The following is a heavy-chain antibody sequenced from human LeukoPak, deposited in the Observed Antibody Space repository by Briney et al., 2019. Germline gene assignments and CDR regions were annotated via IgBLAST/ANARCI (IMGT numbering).Heavy chain of an antibody. D-gene: IGHD6-19*01. J-gene: IGHJ6*02. Sequence: GGSLRLSCAASGFTFISYAMHWVRQAPGKGLEWVAVISYDGSNKYYADSVEGRFTISRDNSKNTLYLQMNSLRAEDTAVYYCARVYKAVAGDYYGMDVWGQGTTVTVSS. CDR2: ISYDGSNK. CDR1: GFTFISYA. CDR3: ARVYKAVAGDYYGMDV. V-gene: IGHV3-30-3*01.